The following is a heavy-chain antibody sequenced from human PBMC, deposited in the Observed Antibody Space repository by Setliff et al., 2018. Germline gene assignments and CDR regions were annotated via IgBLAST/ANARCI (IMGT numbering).Heavy chain of an antibody. CDR3: ARERYFDWFFEY. D-gene: IGHD3-9*01. CDR2: IHASGSP. J-gene: IGHJ4*02. Sequence: TSETLSLTCTVSGGSISSGAYYWSWIRQPAGKAPEWIGRIHASGSPSYNPSLNSRVTMSLDTSTNQFFLRLSSVTAADTAVYYCARERYFDWFFEYWGRGTLVTV. V-gene: IGHV4-61*02. CDR1: GGSISSGAYY.